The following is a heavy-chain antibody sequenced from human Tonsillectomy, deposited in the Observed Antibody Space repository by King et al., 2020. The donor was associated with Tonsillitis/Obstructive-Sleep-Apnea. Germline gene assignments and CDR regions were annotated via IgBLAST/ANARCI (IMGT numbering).Heavy chain of an antibody. D-gene: IGHD2-2*01. Sequence: VQLVESGGGVVQPGRSLRLSCAASGFTFSSYGMHWVRQAPGKGLEWVAVISYDGSNKYYADSVKGRFTISRDNSKNTLYLQMNSLRAEDTAVYYCAKDGIDCTRTSCTLRGFYYYGMDVWGQGTTVTVSS. J-gene: IGHJ6*02. CDR1: GFTFSSYG. CDR3: AKDGIDCTRTSCTLRGFYYYGMDV. CDR2: ISYDGSNK. V-gene: IGHV3-30*18.